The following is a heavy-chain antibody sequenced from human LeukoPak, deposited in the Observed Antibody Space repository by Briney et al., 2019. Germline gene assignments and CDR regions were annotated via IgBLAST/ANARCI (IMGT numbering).Heavy chain of an antibody. J-gene: IGHJ6*02. V-gene: IGHV4-59*08. CDR2: IHYSGST. CDR3: ARLNYYYYGVDV. CDR1: GGSISSYY. Sequence: SETLSLTCTVSGGSISSYYWSWIRQPPGKGLEWIGYIHYSGSTNYNPSLKSRVTISADTSKNQFSLKLSSVTAADTAVYYCARLNYYYYGVDVWGQGTTVTVSS.